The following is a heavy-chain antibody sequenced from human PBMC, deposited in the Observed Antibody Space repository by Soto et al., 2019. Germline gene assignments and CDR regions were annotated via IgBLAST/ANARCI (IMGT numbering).Heavy chain of an antibody. D-gene: IGHD5-12*01. CDR3: AKYRGYEWVALDY. CDR1: SASISSHNW. V-gene: IGHV4-4*02. CDR2: IYHSGST. Sequence: QLQLQESGPGLVKPSGTLALTCAVSSASISSHNWWTWDRQPPGRGLEWIGEIYHSGSTSYNPSLKSRVIISVEQSKNQFFMKLNSVTATYTAVYFCAKYRGYEWVALDYWGQGTLVTVSS. J-gene: IGHJ4*02.